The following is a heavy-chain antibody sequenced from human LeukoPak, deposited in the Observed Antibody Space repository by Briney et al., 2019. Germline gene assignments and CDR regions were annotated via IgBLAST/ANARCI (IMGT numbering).Heavy chain of an antibody. D-gene: IGHD3-10*01. Sequence: SVKVSCKASGGTFSSYAISWVRQAPGQGLEWMGRIIPILGIANYAQKFQGRVTITADKSTSTAYMELSSLRSEDTAVYYCARDRTDYYGSGSYRLDYYGMDVWGQGTTVTVSS. CDR2: IIPILGIA. V-gene: IGHV1-69*04. CDR3: ARDRTDYYGSGSYRLDYYGMDV. J-gene: IGHJ6*02. CDR1: GGTFSSYA.